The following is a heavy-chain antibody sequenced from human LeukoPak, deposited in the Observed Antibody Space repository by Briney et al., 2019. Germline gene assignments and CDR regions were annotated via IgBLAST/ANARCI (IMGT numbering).Heavy chain of an antibody. CDR1: GFTVSSNY. J-gene: IGHJ6*03. CDR2: IYSGGIT. D-gene: IGHD3-16*01. Sequence: GGSLRLSCAASGFTVSSNYMSWVRQAPGKGLEWVSIIYSGGITYYADSVKGRFTISTDNSKNTLYLQMNSLRAEDTAVYYCARNGGSSLYMDVWGKGTTATVSS. V-gene: IGHV3-53*01. CDR3: ARNGGSSLYMDV.